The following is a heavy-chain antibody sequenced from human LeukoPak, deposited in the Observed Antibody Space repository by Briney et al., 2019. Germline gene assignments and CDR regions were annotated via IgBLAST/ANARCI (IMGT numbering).Heavy chain of an antibody. CDR3: ARVAGWHWFDP. CDR1: GFIFSPSG. D-gene: IGHD6-19*01. Sequence: GGSLRLSCAASGFIFSPSGMTWVRQAPGRGLEWVSSIRPSGDNTYYGDSVKGRFTISRDNSKNTVYLQMNNMRVDDTAVYYCARVAGWHWFDPWGQGTLVTVSS. V-gene: IGHV3-23*01. CDR2: IRPSGDNT. J-gene: IGHJ5*02.